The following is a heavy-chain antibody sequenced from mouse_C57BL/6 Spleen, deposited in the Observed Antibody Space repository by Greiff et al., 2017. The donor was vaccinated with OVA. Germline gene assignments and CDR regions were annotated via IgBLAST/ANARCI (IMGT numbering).Heavy chain of an antibody. CDR1: GYSITSGYY. CDR2: ISYDGSN. D-gene: IGHD2-4*01. Sequence: EVQRVESGPGLVKPSQSLSLTCSVTGYSITSGYYWNWIRQFPGNKLEWMGYISYDGSNNYNPSLKNRVSITRDTSKNQFFLKLNSVTTEDTATYYCAREDYDLDYWGQGTTLTGSS. V-gene: IGHV3-6*01. CDR3: AREDYDLDY. J-gene: IGHJ2*01.